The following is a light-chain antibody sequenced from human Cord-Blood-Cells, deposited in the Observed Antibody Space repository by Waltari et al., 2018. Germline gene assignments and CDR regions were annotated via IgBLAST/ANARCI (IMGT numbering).Light chain of an antibody. CDR1: QSISSW. CDR3: QQYNSYSRG. Sequence: DIQMTQSPSPLSASVGDRVTITCRASQSISSWLAWYQQKPGKAPKLLIYKASSLESGVPSRFSGSGSGTEFTLTISSLQPDDFATYYCQQYNSYSRGFGQGTKLEIK. CDR2: KAS. V-gene: IGKV1-5*03. J-gene: IGKJ2*03.